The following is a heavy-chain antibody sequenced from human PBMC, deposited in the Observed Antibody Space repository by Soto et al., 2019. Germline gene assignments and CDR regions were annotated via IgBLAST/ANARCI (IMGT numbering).Heavy chain of an antibody. CDR1: GFSLTTGKMG. Sequence: SGPTLVNPTETLTLTCTVSGFSLTTGKMGVSWIRQPPGKALEWLAHIFSDNERSYSTSLQGRLTISKDTSGSQVVLSMTNVDPVDTATYYCARMNVDSYQFYYAMDVWGQGTTVAVSS. J-gene: IGHJ6*02. V-gene: IGHV2-26*01. CDR2: IFSDNER. D-gene: IGHD4-17*01. CDR3: ARMNVDSYQFYYAMDV.